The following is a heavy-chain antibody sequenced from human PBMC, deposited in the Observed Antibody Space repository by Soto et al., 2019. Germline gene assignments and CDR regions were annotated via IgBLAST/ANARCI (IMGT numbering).Heavy chain of an antibody. D-gene: IGHD5-18*01. Sequence: QVQLVQSGAEVKKPGSSVKVSCKASGGTFSSYAISWVRQAPGQGLEWMGGIIPIFGTANYAQKFQGRVTITADESTSTAYMELSSLRSEDTAVYYCATGYSYGYDSYYYYGIDVWGQGTTVTVSS. CDR1: GGTFSSYA. J-gene: IGHJ6*02. V-gene: IGHV1-69*01. CDR2: IIPIFGTA. CDR3: ATGYSYGYDSYYYYGIDV.